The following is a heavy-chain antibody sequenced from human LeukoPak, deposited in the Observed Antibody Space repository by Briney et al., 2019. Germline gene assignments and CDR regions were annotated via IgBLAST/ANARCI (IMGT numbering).Heavy chain of an antibody. CDR2: INHSGST. Sequence: SETLSLTCAVYGGSFSGYYWSWLRQPPGKGLEWIGEINHSGSTNYNPSLKSRVTISVDTSKNQFSLKLSSVTAADTAVYYCARAYYYDSSGYYYFDYWGQGTLVTVSS. D-gene: IGHD3-22*01. V-gene: IGHV4-34*01. CDR3: ARAYYYDSSGYYYFDY. J-gene: IGHJ4*02. CDR1: GGSFSGYY.